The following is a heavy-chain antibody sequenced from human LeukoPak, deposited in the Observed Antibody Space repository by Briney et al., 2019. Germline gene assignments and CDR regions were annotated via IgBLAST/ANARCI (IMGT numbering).Heavy chain of an antibody. V-gene: IGHV3-53*01. J-gene: IGHJ4*02. CDR1: GFTFSSYA. CDR3: ARSPPYGSGVDY. CDR2: IYSGGST. Sequence: GGSLRLSCAASGFTFSSYAMSWVRQAPGKGLEWVSVIYSGGSTYYADSVKGRFTISRDNSKNTLYLQMNSLRAEDTAVYYCARSPPYGSGVDYWGQGTLVTVSS. D-gene: IGHD3-10*01.